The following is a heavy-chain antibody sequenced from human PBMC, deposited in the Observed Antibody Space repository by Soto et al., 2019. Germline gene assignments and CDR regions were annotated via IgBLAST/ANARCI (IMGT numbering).Heavy chain of an antibody. CDR2: IYYSGTT. CDR3: ARSQRGRAAFTFDY. J-gene: IGHJ4*02. Sequence: SETLSLTCAVSGDSVSNDNYYWSWIRQPPGKGLEWIGYIYYSGTTNYNSYLKSRLSLSVDMSKNQFSLKLASVTAADTAVYFCARSQRGRAAFTFDYWGQGALVTVSS. D-gene: IGHD3-16*01. V-gene: IGHV4-61*01. CDR1: GDSVSNDNYY.